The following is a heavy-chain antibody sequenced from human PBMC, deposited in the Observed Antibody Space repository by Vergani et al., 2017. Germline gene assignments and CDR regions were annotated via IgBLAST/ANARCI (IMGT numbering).Heavy chain of an antibody. CDR1: GGSISSGDHC. D-gene: IGHD6-25*01. CDR3: ARVDTXVPATSHFYYMDV. J-gene: IGHJ6*03. CDR2: IFYSGTT. Sequence: QVQLQESGPGVVKPSQTLSLTCAVSGGSISSGDHCWTWIRQRPGKGLEWIGYIFYSGTTYDNPSLRSRLTISVDTSQNQFSLKLGSVTAADTAVYYCARVDTXVPATSHFYYMDVWGKGTTVVVSS. V-gene: IGHV4-31*11.